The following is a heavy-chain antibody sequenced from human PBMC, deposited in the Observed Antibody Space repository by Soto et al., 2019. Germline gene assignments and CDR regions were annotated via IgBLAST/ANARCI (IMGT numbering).Heavy chain of an antibody. D-gene: IGHD2-21*02. CDR1: GDTFSSYW. CDR3: ARIRKNCGGDCYALEY. CDR2: MFLGGSDT. Sequence: PGESLKISCQGSGDTFSSYWIGWVRQMPGKGLEWLGIMFLGGSDTRYSPSFQGRVNISADKSIRTAYLQWNSLKASDTAMYYCARIRKNCGGDCYALEYWGQGTLVTVSS. J-gene: IGHJ4*02. V-gene: IGHV5-51*01.